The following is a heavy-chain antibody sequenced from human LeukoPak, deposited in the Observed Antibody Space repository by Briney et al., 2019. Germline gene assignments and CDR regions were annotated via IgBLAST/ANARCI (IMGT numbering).Heavy chain of an antibody. D-gene: IGHD5/OR15-5a*01. CDR2: INPNSGAT. CDR3: ARESIYAFDY. CDR1: GYTFTGYY. J-gene: IGHJ4*02. Sequence: ASVKVSRKASGYTFTGYYMHWVRQAPGQGLEWMGWINPNSGATNSAQQFQGRVTMTTDASTSTAYMELRSLRSDDTAVYYCARESIYAFDYWGQGTLVTVSS. V-gene: IGHV1-2*02.